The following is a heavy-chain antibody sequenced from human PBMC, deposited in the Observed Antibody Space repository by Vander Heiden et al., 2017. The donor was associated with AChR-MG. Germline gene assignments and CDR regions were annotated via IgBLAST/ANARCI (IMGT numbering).Heavy chain of an antibody. CDR1: GYTFTSYA. V-gene: IGHV7-4-1*02. CDR3: ASSARYGRFGELLPFDY. D-gene: IGHD3-10*01. Sequence: HLVHSGSELQKPGPSVQVSCKASGYTFTSYAMNWVRQAPGQGLEWMGWINTNTGNPTYAKGFTGRFVFSLDTSVSTAYLQISSLKAEDTAVYYCASSARYGRFGELLPFDYWGQGTLVTVSS. CDR2: INTNTGNP. J-gene: IGHJ4*02.